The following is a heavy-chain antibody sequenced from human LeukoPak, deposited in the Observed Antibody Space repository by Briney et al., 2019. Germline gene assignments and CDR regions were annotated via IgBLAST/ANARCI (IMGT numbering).Heavy chain of an antibody. CDR2: ISYDGTNK. V-gene: IGHV3-30*18. CDR3: AKFWTGVAATPAY. Sequence: PGGSLRLSCAASGFTFSRYGMHWVRQAPGKGLEWVAVISYDGTNKYYADSVKGRFTISRDNSKNTLYLQMNSLRTDDTAVYYCAKFWTGVAATPAYWGQGTPVTVSS. J-gene: IGHJ4*02. CDR1: GFTFSRYG. D-gene: IGHD2-15*01.